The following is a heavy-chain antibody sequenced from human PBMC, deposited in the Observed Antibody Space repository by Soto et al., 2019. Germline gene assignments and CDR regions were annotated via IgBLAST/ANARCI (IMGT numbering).Heavy chain of an antibody. V-gene: IGHV1-8*01. CDR2: MNPNSGNT. Sequence: QVQLVQSGAEVKKPGASVKVSCKASGYTFTSYDINWVRQATGQGLEWVGWMNPNSGNTGYAQKFQGRVTMTRNTSISTAYMELSSLRSEDTAVYYCARDLPSIAAYYYYGMDVWGQGTTVTVSS. J-gene: IGHJ6*02. D-gene: IGHD6-6*01. CDR1: GYTFTSYD. CDR3: ARDLPSIAAYYYYGMDV.